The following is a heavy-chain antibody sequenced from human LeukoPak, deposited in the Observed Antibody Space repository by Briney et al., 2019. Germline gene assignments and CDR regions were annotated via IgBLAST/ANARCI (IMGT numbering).Heavy chain of an antibody. CDR1: GFTFSSYD. CDR3: ANSGYYNGSFNWFDP. Sequence: PGGSLRLSCAASGFTFSSYDMSWVRQAPGKGLEWVSAISGSGGRTYYEDSVKGRFTLSIDNYKNTLYVHMNTLRAEDTAVYYCANSGYYNGSFNWFDPWGQGTLVTVSS. D-gene: IGHD3-10*01. V-gene: IGHV3-23*01. J-gene: IGHJ5*02. CDR2: ISGSGGRT.